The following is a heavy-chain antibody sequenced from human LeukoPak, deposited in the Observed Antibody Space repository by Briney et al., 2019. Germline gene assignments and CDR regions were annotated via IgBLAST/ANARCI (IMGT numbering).Heavy chain of an antibody. Sequence: GGSLRLSCAASGFTFSSYSMNWVRQAPGKGLEWVSSISSSSSYIYYADSVKGRFTISRDNAKNSLYLQMNSLKSEDTAVYYCTTEADSDLYGSGSYPLDYWGQGTLVTVSS. J-gene: IGHJ4*02. CDR3: TTEADSDLYGSGSYPLDY. CDR2: ISSSSSYI. V-gene: IGHV3-21*03. D-gene: IGHD3-10*01. CDR1: GFTFSSYS.